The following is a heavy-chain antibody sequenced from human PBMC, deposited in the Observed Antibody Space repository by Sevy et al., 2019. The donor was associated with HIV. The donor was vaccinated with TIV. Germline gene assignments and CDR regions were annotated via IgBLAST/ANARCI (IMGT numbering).Heavy chain of an antibody. CDR1: GFNFANAW. D-gene: IGHD1-26*01. CDR3: AGGIGSSSFYP. Sequence: GGSLRLSCAASGFNFANAWMSWVRQPPGRGLEWVCRIKSKTEGATRDFTAPLKGRFVISRDESRNNLSLEMDNLKIADTGVYYCAGGIGSSSFYPWGHGILVTVSS. J-gene: IGHJ5*02. V-gene: IGHV3-15*01. CDR2: IKSKTEGATR.